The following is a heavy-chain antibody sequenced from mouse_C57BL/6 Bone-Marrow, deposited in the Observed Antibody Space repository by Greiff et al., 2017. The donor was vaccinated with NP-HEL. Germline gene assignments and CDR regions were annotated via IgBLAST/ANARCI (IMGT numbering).Heavy chain of an antibody. V-gene: IGHV1-54*01. D-gene: IGHD1-1*01. CDR1: GYAFTNYL. CDR3: AGTGGYYG. J-gene: IGHJ4*01. Sequence: QVQLQQSGAELVRPGTSVKVSCKASGYAFTNYLIEWVKQRPGQGLEWIGVINPGSGGTNYNEKFKGKATLTADKSSSTAYMQLSSLTSEDSAVYFCAGTGGYYGWGQGTSVTVSS. CDR2: INPGSGGT.